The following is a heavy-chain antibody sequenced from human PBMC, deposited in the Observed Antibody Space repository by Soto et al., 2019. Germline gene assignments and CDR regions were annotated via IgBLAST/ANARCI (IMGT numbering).Heavy chain of an antibody. V-gene: IGHV4-34*01. CDR2: INHSASR. Sequence: QVQLRQWGAGLLKPSETLVLTCAVSGGTFTDYYWGWIRQSPGKGLEWVGEINHSASRTYNPSLPGRVTFIRDTSRKTFSLRHTSVSAADTAMYYCARGEYDSSGLYSWAPLGFDVWGQGTTVTVSS. CDR3: ARGEYDSSGLYSWAPLGFDV. D-gene: IGHD3-22*01. CDR1: GGTFTDYY. J-gene: IGHJ6*02.